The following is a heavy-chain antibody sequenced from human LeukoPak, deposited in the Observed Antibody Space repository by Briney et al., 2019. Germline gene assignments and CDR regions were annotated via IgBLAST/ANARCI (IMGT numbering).Heavy chain of an antibody. Sequence: ASVKVSCKASGYTFTGYYLHWVRQAPGLGLEWMGWINPNSGGTNYAQKFQGRVTLTRDSSISTAYMEVSRLRSDDTALYYCARVGALSAMVYWGQGTLVTVSS. CDR1: GYTFTGYY. V-gene: IGHV1-2*02. D-gene: IGHD2-2*01. CDR2: INPNSGGT. CDR3: ARVGALSAMVY. J-gene: IGHJ4*02.